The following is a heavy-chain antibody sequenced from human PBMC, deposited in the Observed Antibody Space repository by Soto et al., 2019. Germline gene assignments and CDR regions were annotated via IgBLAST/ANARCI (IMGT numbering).Heavy chain of an antibody. Sequence: SVKVSCKASGGTFSSYAISWVRQAPGQGLEWMGGIIPIFGTANYAQKFQGRVTITADESTSTAYMELSSLRSEDTAVYYCARVFLENYGMDVWGQGTRVSVAS. J-gene: IGHJ6*02. V-gene: IGHV1-69*13. CDR3: ARVFLENYGMDV. D-gene: IGHD3-3*01. CDR1: GGTFSSYA. CDR2: IIPIFGTA.